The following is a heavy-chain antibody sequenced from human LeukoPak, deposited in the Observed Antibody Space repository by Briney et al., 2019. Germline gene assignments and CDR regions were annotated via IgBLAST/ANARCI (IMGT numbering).Heavy chain of an antibody. CDR1: GDSITNGLYY. CDR2: FYTSGIT. D-gene: IGHD6-13*01. V-gene: IGHV4-61*02. Sequence: SETLSLTCTISGDSITNGLYYWTWIRQPAEKGLEWIGRFYTSGITNYNDSLKSRVTIEVDRSKNQFSLRLTSVTAADTAVYYCAKDRRPNSYRSRWLEHWGQGTLVTVSS. J-gene: IGHJ1*01. CDR3: AKDRRPNSYRSRWLEH.